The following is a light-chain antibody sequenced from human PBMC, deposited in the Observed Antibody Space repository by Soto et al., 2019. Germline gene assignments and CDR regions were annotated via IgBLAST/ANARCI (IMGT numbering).Light chain of an antibody. CDR3: QQYNTYPLS. V-gene: IGKV1-5*03. CDR1: QSISTW. CDR2: KAS. Sequence: EIQMTQFPSPLFASVGDRAPTPSRASQSISTWLAWYQQKPGKAPKLLIYKASNLEGGVPSRFSGSGSGTEFTITINSLQPDDFATYYCQQYNTYPLSFGGGTKVDIK. J-gene: IGKJ4*01.